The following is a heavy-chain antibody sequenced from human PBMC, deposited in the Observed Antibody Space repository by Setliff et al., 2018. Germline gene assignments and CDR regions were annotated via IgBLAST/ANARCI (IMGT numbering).Heavy chain of an antibody. D-gene: IGHD3-3*01. CDR1: GDSISNYY. CDR2: IYVTEST. V-gene: IGHV4-4*07. CDR3: AGGLPGDYDFNCFDT. J-gene: IGHJ5*02. Sequence: SETLSLTCTVSGDSISNYYWNWIRQPAGKGLEWIGRIYVTESTKYNPSLKSRVTLSIDTSKNQFSLKLSSVTAADAAVYYCAGGLPGDYDFNCFDTWGQGALVTVSS.